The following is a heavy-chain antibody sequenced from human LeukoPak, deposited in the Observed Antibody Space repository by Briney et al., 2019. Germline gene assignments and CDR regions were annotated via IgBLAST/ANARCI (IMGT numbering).Heavy chain of an antibody. CDR3: AKGASRDGGVSGA. Sequence: GGSLRLSCAASGFTFDDYAMRWVRQAPGKGLEWVAGISWSIGSIGYADSVRGRFTISRDNAKNSLYLQMNSLRAEDTALYYCAKGASRDGGVSGAWGQGTLVPVSS. V-gene: IGHV3-9*01. CDR1: GFTFDDYA. J-gene: IGHJ1*01. CDR2: ISWSIGSI. D-gene: IGHD2-8*02.